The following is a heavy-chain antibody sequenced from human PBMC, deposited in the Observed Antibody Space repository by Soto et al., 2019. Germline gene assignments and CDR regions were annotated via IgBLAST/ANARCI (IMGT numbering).Heavy chain of an antibody. CDR1: GFTFSSYA. V-gene: IGHV3-30-3*01. J-gene: IGHJ3*02. Sequence: QVQLVESGGGVVQPGRSLRLSCAASGFTFSSYAMHWVRQAPGKGLEWVAVISYDGSNKYYADSVKGRFTISRDNSKNTLYLQMNSLRAEDTAVYYCAKDMGSGSYGLGAFDIWGQGTMVTVSS. CDR3: AKDMGSGSYGLGAFDI. D-gene: IGHD1-26*01. CDR2: ISYDGSNK.